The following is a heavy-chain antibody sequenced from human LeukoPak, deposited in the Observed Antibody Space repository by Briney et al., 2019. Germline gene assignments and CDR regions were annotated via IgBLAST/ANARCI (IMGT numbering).Heavy chain of an antibody. D-gene: IGHD2/OR15-2a*01. CDR1: SDSISDYL. Sequence: SETLSLTCSFSSDSISDYLWSWIRQSPRKGLEWIAYISYSGATNYDSSLKSRVTISIDTSRNQFSLKLRSVTAADTAVYYCARTTYPTSRGWPYFDYRSPGTLVTVSS. CDR2: ISYSGAT. J-gene: IGHJ4*01. CDR3: ARTTYPTSRGWPYFDY. V-gene: IGHV4-59*08.